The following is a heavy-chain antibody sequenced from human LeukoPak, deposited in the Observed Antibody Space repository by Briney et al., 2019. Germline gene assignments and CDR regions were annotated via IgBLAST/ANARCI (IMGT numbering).Heavy chain of an antibody. J-gene: IGHJ3*02. CDR2: IRSKAYGGTT. CDR3: TREVSGWSLGDAFDI. D-gene: IGHD6-19*01. V-gene: IGHV3-49*04. Sequence: GRSLRLSCTVSGFRFGDYAMNWVRQAPGKGLEWVGFIRSKAYGGTTEYAASVRGRFNILRDDSKSIAYLQTNSLKTEDTAMYYCTREVSGWSLGDAFDIWGQGTMVTVSS. CDR1: GFRFGDYA.